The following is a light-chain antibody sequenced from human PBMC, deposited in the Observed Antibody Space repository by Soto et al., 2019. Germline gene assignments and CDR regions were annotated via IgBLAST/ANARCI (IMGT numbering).Light chain of an antibody. CDR1: QSVTSDS. Sequence: EIVLTQSPGTLSLSPGERATLSCRASQSVTSDSLAWYQQKPGQAPGLLIYSTSTRASDIPDRFSGSGSMTEFTLTIHRLEPEDFAVYFCHQYATTPQSFGQGPNV. J-gene: IGKJ1*01. CDR2: STS. V-gene: IGKV3-20*01. CDR3: HQYATTPQS.